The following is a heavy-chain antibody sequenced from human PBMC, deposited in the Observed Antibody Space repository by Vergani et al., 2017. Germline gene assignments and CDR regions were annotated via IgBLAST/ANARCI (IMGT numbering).Heavy chain of an antibody. V-gene: IGHV4-39*01. Sequence: QMQLQESGPGLVKASETLTLTCTVSGDSIISRSYYWGWLRQPPGKGLEWIGSIYNSGNGDSSSSLKSRVTISADTSKNQFSLRLTSVTAADTAVYYCASGKYYSXSTSHFRGRYFDVWGRGTLVTVSS. CDR1: GDSIISRSYY. CDR3: ASGKYYSXSTSHFRGRYFDV. CDR2: IYNSGNG. D-gene: IGHD3-16*01. J-gene: IGHJ2*01.